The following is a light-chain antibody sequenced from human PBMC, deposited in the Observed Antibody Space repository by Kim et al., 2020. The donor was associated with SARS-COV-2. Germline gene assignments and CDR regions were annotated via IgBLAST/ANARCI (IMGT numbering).Light chain of an antibody. J-gene: IGLJ3*02. CDR2: YDS. Sequence: APGTTARITCGGDNVGGRSVHWYQQRPGQAPVLVIYYDSDRPSGIPERFSGSNSGNTATLIISRVEAGDEADYYCQVWDTSTDHWVFGGGTQLTVL. CDR3: QVWDTSTDHWV. CDR1: NVGGRS. V-gene: IGLV3-21*04.